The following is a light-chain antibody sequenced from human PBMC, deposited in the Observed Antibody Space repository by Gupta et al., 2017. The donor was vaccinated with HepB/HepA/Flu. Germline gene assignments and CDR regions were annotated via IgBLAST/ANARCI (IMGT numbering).Light chain of an antibody. Sequence: IVLTQSPGTLSLSPGERATLSCRASQSVSSSYLAWYQQKPGQAPMLLIYGASSRAAGLPDRFSGGGSGKYLPLTSSRRDPEDSAVYYCQHYGISLGFTFGHGTKVDIK. CDR3: QHYGISLGFT. V-gene: IGKV3-20*01. CDR1: QSVSSSY. CDR2: GAS. J-gene: IGKJ3*01.